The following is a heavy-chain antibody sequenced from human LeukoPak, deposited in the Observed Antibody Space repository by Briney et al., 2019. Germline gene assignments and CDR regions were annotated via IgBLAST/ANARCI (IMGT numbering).Heavy chain of an antibody. CDR2: INSVGSST. V-gene: IGHV3-74*01. Sequence: GGSLRLSCAASGFTFSSFWMHWVRQAPGKGLVWVSRINSVGSSTSYADSVKGRFTISRDNAKNSLYLQMNSLRAEDTAVYYCARGGGGDSSGYDYWGQGTLVTVSS. CDR3: ARGGGGDSSGYDY. D-gene: IGHD3-22*01. J-gene: IGHJ4*02. CDR1: GFTFSSFW.